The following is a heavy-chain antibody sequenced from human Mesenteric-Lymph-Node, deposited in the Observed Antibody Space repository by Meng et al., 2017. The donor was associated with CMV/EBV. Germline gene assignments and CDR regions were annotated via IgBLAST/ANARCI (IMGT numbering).Heavy chain of an antibody. CDR2: INTNTGSP. V-gene: IGHV7-4-1*02. Sequence: SGYSFNKYAMNWVRQAPGQGPEWMGWINTNTGSPTYAQGFTGRFVFSLDTSFSTAYLQISSLKAEDTAVYYCAREYCSGTTCYDYFDYWGQGTLVTVSS. CDR3: AREYCSGTTCYDYFDY. CDR1: GYSFNKYA. J-gene: IGHJ4*02. D-gene: IGHD2-2*01.